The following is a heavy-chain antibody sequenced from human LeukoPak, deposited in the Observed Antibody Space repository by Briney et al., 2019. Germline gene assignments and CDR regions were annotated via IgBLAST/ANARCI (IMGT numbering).Heavy chain of an antibody. D-gene: IGHD3-16*01. J-gene: IGHJ4*02. CDR1: GASISSYY. V-gene: IGHV4-4*07. CDR3: ARLTGEVTFDY. CDR2: IYVSGTS. Sequence: SETLSLTCTVSGASISSYYWSWIRQPAGKGLEWIGRIYVSGTSVYNPSLKSRVTISVDTSNNQFSLKLTSVTAADTAVYYCARLTGEVTFDYWGQGTLVTVSS.